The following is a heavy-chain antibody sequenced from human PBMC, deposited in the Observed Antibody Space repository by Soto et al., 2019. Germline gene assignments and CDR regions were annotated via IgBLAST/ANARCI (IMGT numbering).Heavy chain of an antibody. V-gene: IGHV4-4*02. CDR1: GGSISSSNW. D-gene: IGHD3-22*01. CDR3: ARSTRDPDYYDGSGYHGY. J-gene: IGHJ4*02. Sequence: SETLSLTCAVSGGSISSSNWWSWVRQPPGKGLEWIGEIYHSGSTNYNPSLKSRVTISVDTSKNQFSLKLSSVTAADTAVYYCARSTRDPDYYDGSGYHGYWGQGTLVTVSS. CDR2: IYHSGST.